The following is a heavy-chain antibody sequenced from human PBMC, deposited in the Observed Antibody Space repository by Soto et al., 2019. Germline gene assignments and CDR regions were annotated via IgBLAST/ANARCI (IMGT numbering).Heavy chain of an antibody. CDR2: ISVSGNNA. J-gene: IGHJ4*02. CDR3: ARDQLRPGILYSLGVLLPEYGL. Sequence: PGGSLRLSCAASGFAFSTFAMTWVRQAPGKGLESVAAISVSGNNAYYADSVKGRFTISRDNSQNSVFLQMGSLRADDTAVYYCARDQLRPGILYSLGVLLPEYGLWGQGTLVTVSS. V-gene: IGHV3-23*01. D-gene: IGHD3-22*01. CDR1: GFAFSTFA.